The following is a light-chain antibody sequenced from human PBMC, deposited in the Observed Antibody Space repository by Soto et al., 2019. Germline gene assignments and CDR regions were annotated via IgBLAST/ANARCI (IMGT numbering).Light chain of an antibody. V-gene: IGKV3-20*01. CDR2: GAS. CDR1: QSVSSSY. Sequence: EIVLTQSPGTLSLSPGERATLSCRASQSVSSSYLAWYQQKPGQAPRLLIYGASSRATGIPDRFSGSGPGTDFTLTISRLEPEDFAVYYCQQYGSSHTFGQGTQLEIK. CDR3: QQYGSSHT. J-gene: IGKJ2*01.